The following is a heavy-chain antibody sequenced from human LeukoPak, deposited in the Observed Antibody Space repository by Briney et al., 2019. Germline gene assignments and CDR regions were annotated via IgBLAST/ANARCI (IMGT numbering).Heavy chain of an antibody. CDR3: ARLPSLWFGELSWFDP. J-gene: IGHJ5*02. CDR2: IYYSGST. V-gene: IGHV4-39*01. Sequence: PSETLSLTCTVSGGSISSSSYYWGWIRQAPGKGLEWIGSIYYSGSTYYNPSLKSRVTISVDTSKNQFSLKLSSVTAADTAVYYCARLPSLWFGELSWFDPWGQGTLVTVSS. D-gene: IGHD3-10*01. CDR1: GGSISSSSYY.